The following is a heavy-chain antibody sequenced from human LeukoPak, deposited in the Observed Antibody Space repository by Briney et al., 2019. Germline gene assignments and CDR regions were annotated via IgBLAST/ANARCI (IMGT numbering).Heavy chain of an antibody. J-gene: IGHJ4*02. V-gene: IGHV3-21*01. CDR1: GFTFSNYS. Sequence: GGSLRLSCAVSGFTFSNYSMNWVRQAPGKGLEWVSLISSSSNFIYYADSVKGRFTISRDNAKNSLFLQMSSLRVEDTAVYYCARVVAVAGTDFWGQGTLVTVSS. CDR3: ARVVAVAGTDF. CDR2: ISSSSNFI. D-gene: IGHD6-19*01.